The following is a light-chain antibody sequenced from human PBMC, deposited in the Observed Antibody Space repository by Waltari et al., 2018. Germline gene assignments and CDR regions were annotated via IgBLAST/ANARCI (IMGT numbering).Light chain of an antibody. V-gene: IGKV3-15*01. CDR1: QSVSSN. CDR2: GAS. J-gene: IGKJ1*01. Sequence: EIVMTQSPATLSVSPGERATLSCRASQSVSSNLAWYQQKPGQAPRLLSYGASTRATGIPARFSGSGSGTEFTLTISSLQSEDFAVYYCQQYNNLWTFGQGTKVEIK. CDR3: QQYNNLWT.